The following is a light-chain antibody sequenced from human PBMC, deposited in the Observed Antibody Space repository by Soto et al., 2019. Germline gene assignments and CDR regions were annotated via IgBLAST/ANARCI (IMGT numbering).Light chain of an antibody. CDR1: SSDVGSYNL. CDR2: EGS. J-gene: IGLJ1*01. Sequence: QSALTQPASVSGSPGQSITISCTGTSSDVGSYNLVSWYQQHPGKDPKLMIYEGSKRPSGVSNRFSGSKSGNTASLTLSGLQAEDEADYYCCSYSGSSTPYVFGTGTKLTV. CDR3: CSYSGSSTPYV. V-gene: IGLV2-23*01.